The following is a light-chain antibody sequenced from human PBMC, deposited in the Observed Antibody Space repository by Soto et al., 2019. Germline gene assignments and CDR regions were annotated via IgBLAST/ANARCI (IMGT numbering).Light chain of an antibody. CDR2: AAS. Sequence: DIQITHAPSSVSESVVDRINITFLTSQDIGGRLAWFQQKPGKAPQYLIQAASILQSGVPSRFSGSESGTEFILTINNLQPEDFASYFCLQVYSFPRTFGLGTKV. J-gene: IGKJ1*01. V-gene: IGKV1-12*01. CDR3: LQVYSFPRT. CDR1: QDIGGR.